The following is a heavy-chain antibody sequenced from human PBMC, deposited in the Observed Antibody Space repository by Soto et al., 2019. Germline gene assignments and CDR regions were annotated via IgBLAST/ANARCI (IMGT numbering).Heavy chain of an antibody. D-gene: IGHD4-17*01. CDR1: GGTFITCA. Sequence: GSRSRSWLAAGGTFITCARSWVRQAAGNRLEWVSALTPSGGETYYADSVKGRFTISRDNSMNALYLQMNSLRIEDTAVYYCAHPRGYGVFDAYDLWGQGTMVTVSS. V-gene: IGHV3-23*01. CDR2: LTPSGGET. CDR3: AHPRGYGVFDAYDL. J-gene: IGHJ3*01.